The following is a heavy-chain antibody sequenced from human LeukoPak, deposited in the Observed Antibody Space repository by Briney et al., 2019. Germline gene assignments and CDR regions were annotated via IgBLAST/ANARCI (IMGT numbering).Heavy chain of an antibody. CDR3: AKSEMRYYDSSGPH. V-gene: IGHV3-23*01. D-gene: IGHD3-22*01. Sequence: GGSLRLSCAAPGFTFSSYAMSWVRQAPGKGLEWASAISGSGGSTYYADSVKGRFTISRDNSKNTLYLQMNSLRAEDTAVYYCAKSEMRYYDSSGPHWGQGTLVTVSS. J-gene: IGHJ4*02. CDR2: ISGSGGST. CDR1: GFTFSSYA.